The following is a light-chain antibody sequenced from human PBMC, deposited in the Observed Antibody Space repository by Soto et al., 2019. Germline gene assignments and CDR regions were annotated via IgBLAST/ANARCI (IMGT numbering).Light chain of an antibody. Sequence: QSVLTQPPSVSGAAGQRVTISCTGSSSNIGAGYDVHWYQRRAGTAPKLLIFGNINRPSGVPDGFSGSKSGTSASLAITALQAEDEGDYYCQSCDSTPSARSVFGTATKATV. J-gene: IGLJ1*01. V-gene: IGLV1-40*01. CDR2: GNI. CDR3: QSCDSTPSARSV. CDR1: SSNIGAGYD.